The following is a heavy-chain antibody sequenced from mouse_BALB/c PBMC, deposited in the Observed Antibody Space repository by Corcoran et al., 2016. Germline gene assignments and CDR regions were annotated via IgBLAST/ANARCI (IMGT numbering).Heavy chain of an antibody. Sequence: QVQLQQSGPELVKPGASVKISCKASGYTFTSYYIHWVKQRPGQGLEWIGYIYPRDGSTNYNEKFKGKATLTADTSSSTAYMQLSSLTSEDSAVYFCARWAMDYWSQGTSVTVSS. CDR3: ARWAMDY. J-gene: IGHJ4*01. V-gene: IGHV1S12*01. CDR2: IYPRDGST. CDR1: GYTFTSYY.